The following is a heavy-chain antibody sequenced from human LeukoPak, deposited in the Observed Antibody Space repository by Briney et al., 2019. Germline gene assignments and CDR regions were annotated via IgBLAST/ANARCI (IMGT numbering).Heavy chain of an antibody. Sequence: PGGSLRLSCAASGFNFGSNWMSWVRQAPGKGLEWVANIKQDGSEKYYVDSVKGRFTISRDNAKNSLYLQMNSLRAEDTAVYYCARDPYGAFDYWGQGTLVTVSS. CDR2: IKQDGSEK. V-gene: IGHV3-7*01. J-gene: IGHJ4*02. CDR1: GFNFGSNW. D-gene: IGHD4/OR15-4a*01. CDR3: ARDPYGAFDY.